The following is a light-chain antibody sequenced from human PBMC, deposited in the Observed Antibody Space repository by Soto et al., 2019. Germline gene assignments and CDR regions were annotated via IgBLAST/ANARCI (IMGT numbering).Light chain of an antibody. CDR3: QHYNSYSEA. Sequence: DIELTQSPTTLSGSVGDRVTLTCRASQTISSWLAWYQQKPGKAPKLLIYKASTLKSGVPSRFSGSGSGTEFTLTISSLQHEDFATYYCQHYNSYSEAFGEGTKVDIK. CDR1: QTISSW. V-gene: IGKV1-5*03. J-gene: IGKJ1*01. CDR2: KAS.